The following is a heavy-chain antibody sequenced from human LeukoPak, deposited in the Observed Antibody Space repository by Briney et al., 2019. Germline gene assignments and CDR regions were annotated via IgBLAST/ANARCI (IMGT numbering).Heavy chain of an antibody. Sequence: PGGSLRLSCAASGFTFSSYGMHWVRQAPGKGLEWVAVIWYDGSNKYYADSVKGRFTISRDNSKNTLYLQMNSLRAEDTAVYYFGRDGGVCGGGSCYKDYGGRGPRVTVS. D-gene: IGHD2-15*01. V-gene: IGHV3-33*01. CDR3: GRDGGVCGGGSCYKDY. CDR1: GFTFSSYG. J-gene: IGHJ4*02. CDR2: IWYDGSNK.